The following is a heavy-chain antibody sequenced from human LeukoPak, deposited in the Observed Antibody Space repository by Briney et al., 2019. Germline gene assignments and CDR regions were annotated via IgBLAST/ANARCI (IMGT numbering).Heavy chain of an antibody. CDR1: VGSISSGDYY. D-gene: IGHD4-17*01. CDR3: ARHPYGDPFDI. J-gene: IGHJ3*02. Sequence: SETLSLTCTVSVGSISSGDYYGSWIRHPPGKGLEWIGYIYYSGSPYYNPSLKTRLTMSLDTSTNPSSVTLSSVTAADTAVYCCARHPYGDPFDIWGPGTMVTVSS. V-gene: IGHV4-30-4*01. CDR2: IYYSGSP.